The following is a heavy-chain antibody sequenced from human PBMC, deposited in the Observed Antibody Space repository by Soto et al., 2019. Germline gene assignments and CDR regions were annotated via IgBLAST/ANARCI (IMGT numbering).Heavy chain of an antibody. CDR2: VSPSGDST. J-gene: IGHJ6*02. Sequence: LRLSCEASGFIFSTYSMTWVRQVPGKGLEWVAAVSPSGDSTYYADSLKGRLTISRDNSKNTVSLQMNSLSADDTGLYYCVREPAVWGQGISVTVSS. CDR1: GFIFSTYS. V-gene: IGHV3-23*01. CDR3: VREPAV.